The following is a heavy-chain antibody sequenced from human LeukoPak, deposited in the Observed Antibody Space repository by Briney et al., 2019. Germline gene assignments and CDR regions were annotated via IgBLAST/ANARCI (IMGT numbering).Heavy chain of an antibody. CDR3: AREGGPYRPLDY. V-gene: IGHV4-4*02. J-gene: IGHJ4*02. Sequence: SGTLSLTCGVSGXXITXTNXXXXXXQXPXXGXXWIGEVNLQGSTNYNPSLMGRVAISVDMSENHISLQLTSVTAADTAVYYCAREGGPYRPLDYSGQGTLVTVSS. CDR1: GXXITXTNX. CDR2: VNLQGST.